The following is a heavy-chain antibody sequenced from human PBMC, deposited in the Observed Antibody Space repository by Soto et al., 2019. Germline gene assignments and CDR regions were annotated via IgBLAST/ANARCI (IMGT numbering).Heavy chain of an antibody. J-gene: IGHJ6*02. Sequence: ASVKVSCQASGGTFSSYAISWVRQAPGQGLEWMGGIIPIFGTANYAQKFQGRITITADESTSTAYMELSSLRSEDTAVYYCARAGVPAAFPYYYYGMDVWGQGTTVTVSS. CDR2: IIPIFGTA. D-gene: IGHD2-2*01. CDR3: ARAGVPAAFPYYYYGMDV. CDR1: GGTFSSYA. V-gene: IGHV1-69*13.